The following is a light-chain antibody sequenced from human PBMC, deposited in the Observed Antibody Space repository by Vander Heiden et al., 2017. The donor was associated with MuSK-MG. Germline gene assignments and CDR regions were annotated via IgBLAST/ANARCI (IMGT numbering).Light chain of an antibody. J-gene: IGKJ2*01. CDR1: QSVSSN. CDR3: QQYNNSPLYT. V-gene: IGKV3-15*01. CDR2: GAS. Sequence: ELVMTQSPATLSVSPGERATLSCRASQSVSSNLAWYQQKPGQAPRLLIYGASTRATGIPARFSGSGCGPEFTLTISSLQSEDLAVYYCQQYNNSPLYTFGQGTKLEIK.